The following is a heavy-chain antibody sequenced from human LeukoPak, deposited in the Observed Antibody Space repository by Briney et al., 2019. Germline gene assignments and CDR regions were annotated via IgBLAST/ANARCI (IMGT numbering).Heavy chain of an antibody. J-gene: IGHJ4*02. CDR1: GFTVSSNY. Sequence: GGSLRLSCAASGFTVSSNYMSWVRQAPGKGLEWVSVIYSGGSTYYADSVKGRFTISRDNAKNSLYLQMNSLRAEDTALYYCARLSGPGSGWTTLDYWGQGTLVTVSS. CDR3: ARLSGPGSGWTTLDY. D-gene: IGHD6-19*01. V-gene: IGHV3-53*01. CDR2: IYSGGST.